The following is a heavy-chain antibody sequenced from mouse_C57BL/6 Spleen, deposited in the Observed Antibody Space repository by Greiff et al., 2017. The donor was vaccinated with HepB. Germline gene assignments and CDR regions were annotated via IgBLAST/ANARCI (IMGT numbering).Heavy chain of an antibody. J-gene: IGHJ1*03. V-gene: IGHV1-5*01. CDR2: IYPGNSDT. D-gene: IGHD1-1*01. CDR1: GYTFTSYW. CDR3: TREGVTTVVAHWYFDV. Sequence: VQLQQSGTVLARPGASVKMSCKTSGYTFTSYWMHWVKQRPGQGLEWIGAIYPGNSDTSYNQKFKGKAKLTAVTSASTAYMELSSLTNEDSAVYYCTREGVTTVVAHWYFDVWGTGTTVTVSS.